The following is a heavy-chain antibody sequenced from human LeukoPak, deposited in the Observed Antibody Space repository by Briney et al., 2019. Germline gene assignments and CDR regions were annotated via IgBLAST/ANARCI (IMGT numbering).Heavy chain of an antibody. CDR3: ARDIYGYFDL. Sequence: GGSLRLSCAASGFTFSGYNMNWVRQAPGKGLEWVSYISSSSSTKYYADSVKGRFTISRDNAKNSLYLQMNSLRAEDTAVYYCARDIYGYFDLWGRGTLVTVSS. CDR2: ISSSSSTK. J-gene: IGHJ2*01. D-gene: IGHD3-16*01. V-gene: IGHV3-48*01. CDR1: GFTFSGYN.